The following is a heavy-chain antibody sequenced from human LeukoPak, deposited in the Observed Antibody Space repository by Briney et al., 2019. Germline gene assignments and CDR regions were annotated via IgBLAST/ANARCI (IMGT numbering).Heavy chain of an antibody. D-gene: IGHD3-22*01. CDR2: IKSKTDGGTT. V-gene: IGHV3-15*01. Sequence: GGSLRLSCAASGFTFSNAWMSWVRQAPGKGLEWVGRIKSKTDGGTTDYAAPVKGRFTISRDDSKNTLYLQMNSLKTEDTAVYYCTVDKSYYDSSGYFLFDYWGQGTPVTVSS. J-gene: IGHJ4*02. CDR1: GFTFSNAW. CDR3: TVDKSYYDSSGYFLFDY.